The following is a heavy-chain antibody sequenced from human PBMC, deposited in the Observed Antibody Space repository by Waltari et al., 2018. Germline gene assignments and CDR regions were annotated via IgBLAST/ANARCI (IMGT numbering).Heavy chain of an antibody. CDR3: ARLLNGAFDF. CDR2: IYHSGST. V-gene: IGHV4-38-2*01. Sequence: QVQLQESGPGLEKPSETLSLTCAVSGYSISSGYYWGWFRQPPGKGLEWIGRIYHSGSTYYNPALKSRVTISVDTSKNQFSLKLSSVTAADTAVYYCARLLNGAFDFWGQGTMVTVSS. CDR1: GYSISSGYY. J-gene: IGHJ3*01. D-gene: IGHD2-8*01.